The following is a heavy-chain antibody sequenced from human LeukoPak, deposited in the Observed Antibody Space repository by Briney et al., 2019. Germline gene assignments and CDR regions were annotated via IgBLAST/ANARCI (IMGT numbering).Heavy chain of an antibody. CDR2: ISSSGSII. Sequence: GGSLRLSCAASGFTFSDYYMSWIRQAPGKGLEWISYISSSGSIIYYADSMKGRFTISRDNAKNSMYLQMNSLRAEDTAVYYCARGKYDSSPFLQHWGQGTLVTVSS. D-gene: IGHD3-22*01. J-gene: IGHJ1*01. V-gene: IGHV3-11*01. CDR1: GFTFSDYY. CDR3: ARGKYDSSPFLQH.